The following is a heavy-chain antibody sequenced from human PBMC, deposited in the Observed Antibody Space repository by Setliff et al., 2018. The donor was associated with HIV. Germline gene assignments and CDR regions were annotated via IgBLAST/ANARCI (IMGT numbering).Heavy chain of an antibody. CDR2: VSGSGATT. CDR1: GFTFRNSA. J-gene: IGHJ3*01. Sequence: GESLKISCVASGFTFRNSAVSWIRQAPGKGLQWGSAVSGSGATTYYAASVKGRFTISRDNLKSMVYLQMNSLRAEDTAIYYCAKDHAGGGYHDILPPSWGQGTMVTVSS. V-gene: IGHV3-23*01. CDR3: AKDHAGGGYHDILPPS. D-gene: IGHD3-9*01.